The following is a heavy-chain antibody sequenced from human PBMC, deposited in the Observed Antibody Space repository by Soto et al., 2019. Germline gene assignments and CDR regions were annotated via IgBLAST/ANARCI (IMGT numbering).Heavy chain of an antibody. CDR2: ISWGSGSI. CDR3: EKDAAYYCDF. Sequence: SPRRSCGASGLPFADYATQWVRQAPGKGLEWVSGISWGSGSIDYADSVKGRFTISRDNARNSLYLQMNSLRAEDTALYYCEKDAAYYCDFWGQGTLVTVSS. CDR1: GLPFADYA. V-gene: IGHV3-9*01. D-gene: IGHD6-25*01. J-gene: IGHJ4*02.